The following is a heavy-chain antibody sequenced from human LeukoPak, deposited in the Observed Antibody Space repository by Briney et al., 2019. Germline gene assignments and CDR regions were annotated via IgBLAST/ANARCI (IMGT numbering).Heavy chain of an antibody. CDR3: ARSIAAAGTGTGFFDY. J-gene: IGHJ4*02. V-gene: IGHV4-39*07. D-gene: IGHD6-13*01. Sequence: PSETVSLTCTVSGGSISTNNFYWAWIRQPPGKGLEWIGTIYYTGSTWYCPSLKSRVTMSVDTSKNQFSLKLSSVTAADTAVYYCARSIAAAGTGTGFFDYWGQGTLVTVSS. CDR1: GGSISTNNFY. CDR2: IYYTGST.